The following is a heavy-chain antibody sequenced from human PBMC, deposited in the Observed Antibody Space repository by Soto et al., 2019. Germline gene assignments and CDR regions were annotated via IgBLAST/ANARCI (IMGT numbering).Heavy chain of an antibody. CDR3: ARELQSYDFYYYYYGMDV. V-gene: IGHV3-53*01. D-gene: IGHD3-3*01. CDR1: GFTVISNY. Sequence: HPGGSLRLSCAASGFTVISNYMSWVRQAPGKGLEWVSVIYSGGSTYYAGSVKGRFTISRDNSKNTLYPQMNSLRAEDTAVYYCARELQSYDFYYYYYGMDVWGQGTTVTVSS. J-gene: IGHJ6*02. CDR2: IYSGGST.